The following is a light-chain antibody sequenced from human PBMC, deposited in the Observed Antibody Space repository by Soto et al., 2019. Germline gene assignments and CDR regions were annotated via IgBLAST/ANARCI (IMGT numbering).Light chain of an antibody. CDR3: KQYDNVPLT. Sequence: DIQMTQSPSSLYASVGDRVTITCQASQYITNDLNWYQQKPGKAPKVLIYEASNLETGVPSRFSGSGSGTDFTFTISSLRREDIATYFCKQYDNVPLTFGGGPKVEIK. J-gene: IGKJ4*01. CDR1: QYITND. V-gene: IGKV1-33*01. CDR2: EAS.